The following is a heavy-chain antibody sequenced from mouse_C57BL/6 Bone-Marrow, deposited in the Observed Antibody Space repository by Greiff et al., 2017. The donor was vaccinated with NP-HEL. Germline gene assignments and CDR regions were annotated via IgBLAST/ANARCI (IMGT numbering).Heavy chain of an antibody. Sequence: EVQVVESGGGLVKPGGSLKLSCAASGFTFSSYAMSWVRQTPEKRLEWVATISDGGSYTSYPDNVKGRFTISRDNAKNTFYLQMSHLKSEDTARYYCARGDYDVRGYYFDYWGQGTTLTVSS. V-gene: IGHV5-4*01. CDR3: ARGDYDVRGYYFDY. J-gene: IGHJ2*01. CDR1: GFTFSSYA. CDR2: ISDGGSYT. D-gene: IGHD2-4*01.